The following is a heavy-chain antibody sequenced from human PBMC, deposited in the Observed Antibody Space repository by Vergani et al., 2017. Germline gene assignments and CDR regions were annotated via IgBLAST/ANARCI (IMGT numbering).Heavy chain of an antibody. CDR3: GKGPLYYYDSSGYFDY. CDR1: GFTFSSDA. Sequence: EVQLLESGGGLVQPGESLRLSCAASGFTFSSDAMSWVRQAPGKGLEWVSGISGSGGSTYYADSVKGRFTISRDNSKNTLYLQMNSLRAEDAAVYYCGKGPLYYYDSSGYFDYWGQGTLVTVSS. D-gene: IGHD3-22*01. J-gene: IGHJ4*02. V-gene: IGHV3-23*01. CDR2: ISGSGGST.